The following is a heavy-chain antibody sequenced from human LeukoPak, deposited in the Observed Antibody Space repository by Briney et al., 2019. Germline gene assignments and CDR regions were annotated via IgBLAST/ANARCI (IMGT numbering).Heavy chain of an antibody. CDR3: ARDDSITIFGVVITQGIFDY. CDR2: IYTSGST. CDR1: GRSISSYY. J-gene: IGHJ4*02. Sequence: SETLSLTCTVAGRSISSYYWSWIRHPAGKGLEWIGRIYTSGSTNYNPSLKSRVTMSVDTSKNQFSLKLSSVTAADTAVYYCARDDSITIFGVVITQGIFDYWGQGTLVTVSS. V-gene: IGHV4-4*07. D-gene: IGHD3-3*01.